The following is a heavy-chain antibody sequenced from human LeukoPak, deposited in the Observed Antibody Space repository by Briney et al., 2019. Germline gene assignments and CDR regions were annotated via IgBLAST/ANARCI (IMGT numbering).Heavy chain of an antibody. CDR2: INHSGST. CDR1: GGSFSGYH. V-gene: IGHV4-34*01. D-gene: IGHD1-14*01. J-gene: IGHJ6*04. Sequence: SETLSLTCAVYGGSFSGYHWSWIRQPPGKGLEWIGEINHSGSTNYNPSLKSRVTISVDTSKNQFSLKLSSVTAADTAVYYCARKVAMTGHHPYYYGMDVWGKGTTVTVSS. CDR3: ARKVAMTGHHPYYYGMDV.